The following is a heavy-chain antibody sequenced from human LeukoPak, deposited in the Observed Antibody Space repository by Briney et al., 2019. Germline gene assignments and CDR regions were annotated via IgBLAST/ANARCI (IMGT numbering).Heavy chain of an antibody. J-gene: IGHJ4*02. V-gene: IGHV4-39*01. CDR3: ARIAGGAVAGDFDY. Sequence: SETPSLTCTVSGDSISSSSYYWGWIRQPPGKGLEWLGSIYYSGSTYYNPSLKSRVTISVDTSKNQFSLKLSSVTAADTAVYYCARIAGGAVAGDFDYWGQGTLVTVSS. CDR1: GDSISSSSYY. CDR2: IYYSGST. D-gene: IGHD6-19*01.